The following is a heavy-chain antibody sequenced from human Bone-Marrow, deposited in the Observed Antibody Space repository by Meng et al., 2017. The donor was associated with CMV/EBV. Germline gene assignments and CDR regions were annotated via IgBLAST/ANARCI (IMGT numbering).Heavy chain of an antibody. V-gene: IGHV3-11*01. Sequence: GESLKISCAASGFTFSDYYMSWIRQAPGKGLEWVSYISSSGSTIYYADSVKGRFTISRDNSKNTLYLQMNSLRAEDTAVYYCAKDVGFLEWLFDYWGQGTLVTVSS. CDR3: AKDVGFLEWLFDY. CDR1: GFTFSDYY. J-gene: IGHJ4*02. D-gene: IGHD3-3*01. CDR2: ISSSGSTI.